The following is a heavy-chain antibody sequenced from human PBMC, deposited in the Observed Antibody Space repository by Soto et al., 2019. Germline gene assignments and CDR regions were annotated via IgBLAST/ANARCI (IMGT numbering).Heavy chain of an antibody. CDR2: ISGSGGST. V-gene: IGHV3-23*01. CDR1: GFTFSAYA. CDR3: AKDNGYSSGWKDY. Sequence: VQLLESGGGLVQPGGSLRLSCAASGFTFSAYAISWVRQAPGKGLEWVSAISGSGGSTYYADSVKGRFTISRDNSKNTLYLQMNSLRAEDTAVYYCAKDNGYSSGWKDYWGQGTLVTVSS. D-gene: IGHD6-19*01. J-gene: IGHJ4*02.